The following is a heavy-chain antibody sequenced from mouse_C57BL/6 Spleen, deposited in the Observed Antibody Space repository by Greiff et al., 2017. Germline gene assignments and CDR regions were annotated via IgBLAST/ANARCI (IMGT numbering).Heavy chain of an antibody. CDR1: GFSLTSYA. Sequence: VQGVESGPGLVAPSQSLSITCTVSGFSLTSYAISWVRQPPGKGLEWLGVIWTGGGTQYNSALKSRLSISKDNSKSQVFLKMNSLQTDDTARYYCASLYGSSGWFAYWGQGILVTVSA. CDR2: IWTGGGT. CDR3: ASLYGSSGWFAY. D-gene: IGHD1-1*01. J-gene: IGHJ3*01. V-gene: IGHV2-9-1*01.